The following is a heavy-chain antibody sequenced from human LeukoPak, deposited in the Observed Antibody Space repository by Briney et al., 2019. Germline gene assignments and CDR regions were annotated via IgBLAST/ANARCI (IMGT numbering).Heavy chain of an antibody. D-gene: IGHD3-3*01. CDR2: IYHSGST. Sequence: SETLSLTCAVSGYSISSGYYWGWIRQPPGKGLEWIGSIYHSGSTNYNPSLKSRVTISVDTSKNQFSLKLSSVTAADTAVYYCARGTTYDFWSGYPNWFDPWGQGTLVTVSS. CDR3: ARGTTYDFWSGYPNWFDP. V-gene: IGHV4-38-2*01. CDR1: GYSISSGYY. J-gene: IGHJ5*02.